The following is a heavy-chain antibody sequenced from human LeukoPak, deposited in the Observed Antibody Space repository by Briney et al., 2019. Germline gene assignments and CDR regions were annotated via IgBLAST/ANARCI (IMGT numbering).Heavy chain of an antibody. CDR3: ARDYDFWSGYYRRKGFDY. Sequence: GGSLRLSCAASGFTVSSNYMSWVRQAPGKGLEWVALISYDGSDKYDADSVKGRFTISRVNSKNTLYLQMNSLRAEDTAVYYCARDYDFWSGYYRRKGFDYWGQGTLVTVPS. D-gene: IGHD3-3*01. CDR1: GFTVSSNY. J-gene: IGHJ4*02. V-gene: IGHV3-30*03. CDR2: ISYDGSDK.